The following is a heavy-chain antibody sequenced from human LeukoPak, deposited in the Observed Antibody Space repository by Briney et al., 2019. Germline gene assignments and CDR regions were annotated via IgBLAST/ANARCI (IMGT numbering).Heavy chain of an antibody. Sequence: GASVKVSCKASGYIFTSYYIHWVRQAPGQGLEWMGRIIPILGIANYAQKFQGRVTITADKSTSTAYMELSSLRSEDTAVYYCARVDTAMVIDYWGQGTLVTVSS. CDR1: GYIFTSYY. CDR3: ARVDTAMVIDY. J-gene: IGHJ4*02. D-gene: IGHD5-18*01. V-gene: IGHV1-69*02. CDR2: IIPILGIA.